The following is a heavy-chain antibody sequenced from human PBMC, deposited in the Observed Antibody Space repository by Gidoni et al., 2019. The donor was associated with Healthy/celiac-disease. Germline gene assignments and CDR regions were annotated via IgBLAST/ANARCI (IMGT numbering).Heavy chain of an antibody. CDR2: ISYDGSNK. Sequence: SSYGMHWVRQAPGKGLEWVAVISYDGSNKYYADSVKGRFTISRDNSKNTLYLQMNSLRAEDTAVYYCAKDLSLLDSNFDYWGQGTLVTVSS. CDR1: SSYG. CDR3: AKDLSLLDSNFDY. V-gene: IGHV3-30*18. D-gene: IGHD3-9*01. J-gene: IGHJ4*02.